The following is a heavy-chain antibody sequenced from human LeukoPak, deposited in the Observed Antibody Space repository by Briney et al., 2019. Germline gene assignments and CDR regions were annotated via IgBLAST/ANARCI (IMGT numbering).Heavy chain of an antibody. Sequence: SEPLSLTCTVSGGSLNNYYWSWIRQPPGKGLECIGHIYYSGSTNYNPSLKSRVTISIDTSRNQFSLRLNSVTAADTAVYFCARGRTVYDSTGLGYWGQGTLVTVSS. V-gene: IGHV4-59*01. D-gene: IGHD3-22*01. CDR1: GGSLNNYY. J-gene: IGHJ4*02. CDR3: ARGRTVYDSTGLGY. CDR2: IYYSGST.